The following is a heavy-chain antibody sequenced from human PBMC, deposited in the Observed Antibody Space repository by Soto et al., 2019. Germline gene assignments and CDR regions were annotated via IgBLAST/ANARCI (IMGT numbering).Heavy chain of an antibody. D-gene: IGHD6-13*01. CDR2: ISYDGSNK. V-gene: IGHV3-30*18. J-gene: IGHJ4*02. Sequence: QVQLEDSGGGVVQPGRSLRLSCAASGFTFNSHGMHWVRQAPGKGPEWVATISYDGSNKYYADSVKGRFTISRDNSKNTLYLQMNCLRAEDTAVYYCAKGMYSSSWYYDYWGQGTLVTVSS. CDR3: AKGMYSSSWYYDY. CDR1: GFTFNSHG.